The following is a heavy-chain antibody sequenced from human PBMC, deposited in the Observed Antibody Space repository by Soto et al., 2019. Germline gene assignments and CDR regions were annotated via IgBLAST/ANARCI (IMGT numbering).Heavy chain of an antibody. V-gene: IGHV4-39*07. CDR3: ARAFHVDIVATIRYYYYYGMDV. J-gene: IGHJ6*02. CDR1: AGSISSTTHY. Sequence: PSETLSLTCTVSAGSISSTTHYWGWIRQPPGKGLEWIGSIFYSGSTYYNPSLKSRVTISVDKSKNQFSLKLSSVTAADTAVYYCARAFHVDIVATIRYYYYYGMDVWGQGTTVTVSS. CDR2: IFYSGST. D-gene: IGHD5-12*01.